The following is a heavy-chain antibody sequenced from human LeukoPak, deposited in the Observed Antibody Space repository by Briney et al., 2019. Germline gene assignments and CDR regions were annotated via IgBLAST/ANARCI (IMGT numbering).Heavy chain of an antibody. J-gene: IGHJ5*02. D-gene: IGHD6-13*01. Sequence: PSETLSLTCTVSGGSISSSSYYWGRIHQPPGKGLGWIGSIYYSGSTYYNPSLKSRVTISVDTSKNQFSLKLSSVTAADTAVYYCARHKSIAAADVHDNWFDPWGQGTLVTVSS. CDR2: IYYSGST. V-gene: IGHV4-39*01. CDR3: ARHKSIAAADVHDNWFDP. CDR1: GGSISSSSYY.